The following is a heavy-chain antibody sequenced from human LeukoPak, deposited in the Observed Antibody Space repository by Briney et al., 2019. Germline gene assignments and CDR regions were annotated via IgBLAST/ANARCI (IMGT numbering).Heavy chain of an antibody. CDR3: ASVGPTNDF. CDR2: IYYNGDS. J-gene: IGHJ4*02. D-gene: IGHD1-26*01. Sequence: KPSETLSLTCTVSGGSISSFYWTWIRKPPGKGLEWIGYIYYNGDSNYNPSLKSRVTISVDTSKNQFSLKLSSVTAADTAVYYCASVGPTNDFWGQGTLVTVSS. CDR1: GGSISSFY. V-gene: IGHV4-59*08.